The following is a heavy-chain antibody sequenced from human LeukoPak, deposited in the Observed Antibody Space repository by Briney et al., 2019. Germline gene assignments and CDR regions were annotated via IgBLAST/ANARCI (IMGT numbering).Heavy chain of an antibody. V-gene: IGHV3-49*03. CDR2: IRSKAYGGTT. J-gene: IGHJ6*03. CDR1: GFIFGDYA. D-gene: IGHD2-15*01. CDR3: TRDGDGYCSGGSCYLHYYYYYMDV. Sequence: GGSLRLSCTASGFIFGDYAMSWLRQAPGKGVEWVGFIRSKAYGGTTEYAASVKGRFTISRDDAKSIAYRQMNSLNTEDTAVYYCTRDGDGYCSGGSCYLHYYYYYMDVWGKGTTVTVSS.